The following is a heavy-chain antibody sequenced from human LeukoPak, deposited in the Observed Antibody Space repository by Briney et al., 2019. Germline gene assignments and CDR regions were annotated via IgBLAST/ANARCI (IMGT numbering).Heavy chain of an antibody. CDR2: IYYSGST. D-gene: IGHD5-18*01. CDR3: ASVDTAMDFDY. CDR1: GGSISSYY. Sequence: PSETLSLTCTVSGGSISSYYWSWIRQPPGKGLVWIGYIYYSGSTNYNPSLKSRVTISVDTSKNQFSLKLSSVTAADTAVYYCASVDTAMDFDYWGQGTLVTVSS. J-gene: IGHJ4*02. V-gene: IGHV4-59*01.